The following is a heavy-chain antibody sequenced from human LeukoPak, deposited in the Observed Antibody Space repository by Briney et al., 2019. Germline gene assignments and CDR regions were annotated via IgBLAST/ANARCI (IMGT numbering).Heavy chain of an antibody. CDR2: ISYNGKT. CDR1: GDSVSSGTYS. CDR3: ARSVEGYCRGGSCYYYSYYMDV. Sequence: PSETLSLTCAVSGDSVSSGTYSWSWIRQSPGKGLELVASISYNGKTFYYPSLRSRVTISKDTSKNQFSLKLSSVTAADTAVYYCARSVEGYCRGGSCYYYSYYMDVWGKGTTVTVSS. D-gene: IGHD2-15*01. V-gene: IGHV4-61*01. J-gene: IGHJ6*03.